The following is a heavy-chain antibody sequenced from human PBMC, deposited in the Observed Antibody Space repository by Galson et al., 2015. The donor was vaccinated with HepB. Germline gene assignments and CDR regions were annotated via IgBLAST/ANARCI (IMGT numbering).Heavy chain of an antibody. V-gene: IGHV3-33*01. CDR3: ARETVILNWSLDL. Sequence: SLRLSCAASGFTFSRFGMHWVRQAPGKGLEWMGCIWYDGSNTHTADPVKGRFSISRDNSRNTLYLHMNSLRAEDTAVYYCARETVILNWSLDLWGRGTLVTVSS. CDR2: IWYDGSNT. J-gene: IGHJ2*01. D-gene: IGHD3-16*02. CDR1: GFTFSRFG.